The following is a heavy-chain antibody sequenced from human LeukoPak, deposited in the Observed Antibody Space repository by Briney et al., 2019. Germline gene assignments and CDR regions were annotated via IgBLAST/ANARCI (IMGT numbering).Heavy chain of an antibody. Sequence: PGGSLRLSCAASGFTFSSYSMNWVRQAPGKGLEWVSSISSSSSYIYYADSVKGRFTISRDNAKNSLYLQMNSLRAEDTAVYYCARGVYGWELLLGAFDIWGQGTMVTVSS. V-gene: IGHV3-21*01. CDR2: ISSSSSYI. CDR3: ARGVYGWELLLGAFDI. CDR1: GFTFSSYS. D-gene: IGHD1-26*01. J-gene: IGHJ3*02.